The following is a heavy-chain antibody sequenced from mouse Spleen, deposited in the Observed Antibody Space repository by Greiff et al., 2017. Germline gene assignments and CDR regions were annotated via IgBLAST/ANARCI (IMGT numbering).Heavy chain of an antibody. CDR1: GYTFTDYY. D-gene: IGHD2-4*01. Sequence: VQLQQSGPELVKPGASVKISCKASGYTFTDYYMNWVKQSHGKSLEWIGDINPNNGGTSYNQKFKGKATLTVDKSSSTAYMELRRLTSEDSAVYYCARSSGLRAWFAYWGQGTLVTVSA. V-gene: IGHV1-26*01. CDR3: ARSSGLRAWFAY. J-gene: IGHJ3*01. CDR2: INPNNGGT.